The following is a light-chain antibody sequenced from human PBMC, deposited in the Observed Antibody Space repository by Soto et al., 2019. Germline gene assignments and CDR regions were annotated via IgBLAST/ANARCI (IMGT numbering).Light chain of an antibody. Sequence: DIQMTQSPSPLSASGGDRVTITCRASQGISNYLAWYQQKPGKVPKLLIYAASTLQSGIPSRFSGSGSGTDFTLTISSLQPEDVATYYCQKYNSPPITFGQGTRLEIK. J-gene: IGKJ5*01. V-gene: IGKV1-27*01. CDR1: QGISNY. CDR2: AAS. CDR3: QKYNSPPIT.